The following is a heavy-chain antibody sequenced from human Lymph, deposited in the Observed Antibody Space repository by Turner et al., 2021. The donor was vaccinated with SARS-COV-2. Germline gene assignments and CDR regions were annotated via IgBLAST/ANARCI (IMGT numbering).Heavy chain of an antibody. CDR3: TTGWFTGTYGDYFDY. V-gene: IGHV3-15*01. CDR2: IKSKTDGGTT. CDR1: GFTFSYAW. Sequence: EVQLVESGGGLVKPGGSLRLSCAASGFTFSYAWMTWVRQATGKGLEWVGRIKSKTDGGTTDYAAPVKGRFTISRDDSKNTLYLQINSLKTEDTAVYFCTTGWFTGTYGDYFDYWGQGTLVTVSS. D-gene: IGHD1-7*01. J-gene: IGHJ4*02.